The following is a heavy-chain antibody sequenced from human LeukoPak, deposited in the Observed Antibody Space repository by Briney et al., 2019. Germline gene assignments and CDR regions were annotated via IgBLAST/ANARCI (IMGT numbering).Heavy chain of an antibody. CDR3: AMATLTTVTPIDY. V-gene: IGHV3-30*04. CDR2: ISYDGRNK. Sequence: GGFLRLSCAASGFTFRSYAMHWVRQAPGKGLEWMAVISYDGRNKNYADSAKGRSTISRDNSKNTLSLQMNSLRADDTAVYYCAMATLTTVTPIDYWGQGTLVTVSS. J-gene: IGHJ4*02. D-gene: IGHD4-17*01. CDR1: GFTFRSYA.